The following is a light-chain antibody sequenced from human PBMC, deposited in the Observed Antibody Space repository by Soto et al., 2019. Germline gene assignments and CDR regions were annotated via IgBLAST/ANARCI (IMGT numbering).Light chain of an antibody. Sequence: DIQMTQSPSSLSASVGDRVTITCRASQTISSYLNWYQQKPGKAPKLLIYAASRLQSGVPSRFSGSGSGTAFTLPISSLQPEDFATYYCQQSHGIPYTFGQGTKLEIK. J-gene: IGKJ2*01. CDR3: QQSHGIPYT. CDR2: AAS. V-gene: IGKV1-39*01. CDR1: QTISSY.